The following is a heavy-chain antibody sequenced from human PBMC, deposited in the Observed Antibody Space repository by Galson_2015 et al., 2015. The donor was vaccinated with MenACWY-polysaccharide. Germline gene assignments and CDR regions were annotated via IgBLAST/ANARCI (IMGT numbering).Heavy chain of an antibody. CDR2: ITDSGSST. CDR3: AKGGREVDNWLDP. CDR1: EFTFSSYV. Sequence: SLRLSCAVSEFTFSSYVMSWVRQAPGRGLEWVSSITDSGSSTYYVDSVKGRFTISRDNSRNTLFLQMNSLRADDTAVYYCAKGGREVDNWLDPWGQGALVTVSS. J-gene: IGHJ5*02. D-gene: IGHD1-26*01. V-gene: IGHV3-23*01.